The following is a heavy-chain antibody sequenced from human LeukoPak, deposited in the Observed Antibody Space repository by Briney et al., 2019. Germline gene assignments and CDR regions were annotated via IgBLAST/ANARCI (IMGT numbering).Heavy chain of an antibody. CDR3: ARVAAYYYDSSGYFDL. V-gene: IGHV1-2*02. CDR2: MNPKSGGK. CDR1: GYTFTGYD. D-gene: IGHD3-22*01. Sequence: GASVKVSCKASGYTFTGYDMHWVRQAPGQGLEGMGWMNPKSGGKNYAQKFQGRVNMTRDTSISTAYMELSRLRSDDKAVYYGARVAAYYYDSSGYFDLWGQGTLVTVSS. J-gene: IGHJ4*02.